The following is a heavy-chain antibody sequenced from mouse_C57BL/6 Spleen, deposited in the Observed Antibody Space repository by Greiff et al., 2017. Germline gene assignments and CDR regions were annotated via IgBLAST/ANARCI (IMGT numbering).Heavy chain of an antibody. V-gene: IGHV1-81*01. CDR3: ARGSNSYFDY. CDR2: MYPRSGNT. D-gene: IGHD2-5*01. Sequence: QVQLQQSGAELARPGASVKLSCQASGYTFTSYGISWVKQITGQGLEWIGDMYPRSGNTYYNEKCKGKATLPADKSSSTAYMELRSLTSEDSAVYFCARGSNSYFDYWGQGTTLTVSS. J-gene: IGHJ2*01. CDR1: GYTFTSYG.